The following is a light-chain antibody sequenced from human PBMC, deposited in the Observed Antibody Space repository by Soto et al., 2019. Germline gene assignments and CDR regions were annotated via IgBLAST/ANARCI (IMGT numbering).Light chain of an antibody. V-gene: IGKV1-5*01. CDR2: DAS. J-gene: IGKJ1*01. Sequence: DIQMTQSPSTLSASVGERVTITFRASQSISTWLAWYQQKPGKAPKLLIYDASSLESGVPSRFSGSGSGTEFTLTISSLQPDDFATYYCQQYNSYSHTFGQGTKVDIK. CDR1: QSISTW. CDR3: QQYNSYSHT.